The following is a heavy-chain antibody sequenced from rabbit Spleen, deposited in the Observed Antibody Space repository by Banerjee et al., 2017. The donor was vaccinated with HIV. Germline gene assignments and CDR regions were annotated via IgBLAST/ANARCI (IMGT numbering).Heavy chain of an antibody. CDR3: ATNYGSGGGSAWSTFNL. J-gene: IGHJ4*01. D-gene: IGHD5-1*01. Sequence: QEQLVESGGGLVKPGGTLTLTCTASGFSFSSNYYISWVRQAPGKGPEWIGYIYTGSSGTTYSASWAKGRFTSSKASSTTVTLQVTSLTAADTATYFCATNYGSGGGSAWSTFNLWGPGTLVTVS. CDR2: IYTGSSGTT. CDR1: GFSFSSNYY. V-gene: IGHV1S45*01.